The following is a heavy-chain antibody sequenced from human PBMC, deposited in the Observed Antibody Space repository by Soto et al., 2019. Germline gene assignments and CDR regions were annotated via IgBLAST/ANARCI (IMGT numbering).Heavy chain of an antibody. D-gene: IGHD2-2*01. CDR1: GYTFTGYY. Sequence: QVQLVQSGAEVKTPGASLRVSCKASGYTFTGYYIHWVREAPGQGLEWMGWINPQTGGTSYAQKFQGRVTLSRDPSINTADLELSRLRFDAAAVYFCARERYQVISDGMDVWGQWTTVTVSS. J-gene: IGHJ6*01. CDR3: ARERYQVISDGMDV. V-gene: IGHV1-2*02. CDR2: INPQTGGT.